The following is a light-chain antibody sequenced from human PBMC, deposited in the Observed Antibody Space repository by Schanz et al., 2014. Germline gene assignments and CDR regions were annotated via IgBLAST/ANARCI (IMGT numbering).Light chain of an antibody. CDR2: DVT. Sequence: QSVLTQPRSVSGSPGQSVTISCTGTSSDVGAYEYVSWFQQHPGKVPKLVIFDVTKRPSGVPDRFSGSKSGNTASLTISGLQDDDEADYYCSSYTSSSTLWLFGGGTKLTVL. V-gene: IGLV2-11*01. CDR1: SSDVGAYEY. J-gene: IGLJ3*02. CDR3: SSYTSSSTLWL.